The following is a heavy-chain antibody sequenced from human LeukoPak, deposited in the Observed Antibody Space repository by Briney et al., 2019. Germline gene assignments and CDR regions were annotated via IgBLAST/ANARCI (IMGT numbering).Heavy chain of an antibody. J-gene: IGHJ4*02. CDR1: GFTVSSNY. CDR2: IYSGGST. V-gene: IGHV3-53*01. Sequence: PGGSLRLSCAASGFTVSSNYMSWVRQAPGKGLEWVSVIYSGGSTYYADSVKGRFTISRDNSKNTLYLQMNSLRAEDTAVYYCARKASVTRYFDYWGQGTLVTVSS. D-gene: IGHD4-17*01. CDR3: ARKASVTRYFDY.